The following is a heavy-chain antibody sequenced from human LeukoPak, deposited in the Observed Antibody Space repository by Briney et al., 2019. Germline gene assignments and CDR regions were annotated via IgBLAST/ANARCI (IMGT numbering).Heavy chain of an antibody. D-gene: IGHD2-2*01. Sequence: PGGSLRLSCAASGFTFSSYSMNWVRQAPGKGLEWVSSISSSSSYIYYADSVKGRFIISRDNAKNSLYLQMNSLRAEDTAVYYCARDWEYCSSTSCYPTANAFDIWGQGTKVTVSS. CDR2: ISSSSSYI. V-gene: IGHV3-21*06. CDR1: GFTFSSYS. J-gene: IGHJ3*02. CDR3: ARDWEYCSSTSCYPTANAFDI.